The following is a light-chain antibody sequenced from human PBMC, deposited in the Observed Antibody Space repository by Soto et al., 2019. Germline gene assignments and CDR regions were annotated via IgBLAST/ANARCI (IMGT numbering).Light chain of an antibody. Sequence: QSALTQPASVSASPGQSIAISCSGTSSDVGAYDYVSWYQHHPGKAPKLIIYEVTYRPSGVSNRFSASKSGNTASLTISGLQAEDEADYYCSSYTRSSTYVFGTGNKVTVL. V-gene: IGLV2-14*01. CDR2: EVT. CDR1: SSDVGAYDY. J-gene: IGLJ1*01. CDR3: SSYTRSSTYV.